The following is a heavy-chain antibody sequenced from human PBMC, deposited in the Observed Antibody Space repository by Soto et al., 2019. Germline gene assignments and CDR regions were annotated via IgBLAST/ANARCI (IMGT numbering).Heavy chain of an antibody. CDR1: GFTFSTYA. CDR3: GRVFTLIRGVIAIDYYYTMDV. Sequence: LRLSCAASGFTFSTYAMHWVRQAPGKGLEWVAVISYDGSNKYYVDSVKGRFTISRDNSKNTLSLQMNSLRAEDAAVYYCGRVFTLIRGVIAIDYYYTMDVWGPGTTVTVSS. CDR2: ISYDGSNK. J-gene: IGHJ6*02. V-gene: IGHV3-30-3*01. D-gene: IGHD3-10*01.